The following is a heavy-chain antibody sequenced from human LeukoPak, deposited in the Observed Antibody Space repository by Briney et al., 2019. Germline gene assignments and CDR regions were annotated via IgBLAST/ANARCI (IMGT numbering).Heavy chain of an antibody. J-gene: IGHJ4*02. CDR3: AGAPPSMIRGVISANYVDS. CDR1: GGSISSGGYS. V-gene: IGHV4-30-2*01. Sequence: SETLSLTCAVSGGSISSGGYSWSWIRQPPGKGLEWIGYIYHSGSTYYNPSLKSRVTISVDRSKNQFSLKLSSVTAADTAVYYCAGAPPSMIRGVISANYVDSWGLGTLVTVSS. D-gene: IGHD3-10*01. CDR2: IYHSGST.